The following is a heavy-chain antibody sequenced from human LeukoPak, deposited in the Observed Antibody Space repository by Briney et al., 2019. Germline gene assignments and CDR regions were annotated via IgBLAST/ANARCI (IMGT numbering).Heavy chain of an antibody. CDR1: GGSISSGHYY. D-gene: IGHD2-15*01. CDR3: ARDTVAGYFDY. Sequence: SETLSLTCSVSGGSISSGHYYWTWIRQPAGKGLEWIGRIDSSGSTNYNPSLKSRVTISVDTSKNHFSLKLSSVTAADTAVYYCARDTVAGYFDYWGQGTLVTVSS. J-gene: IGHJ4*02. V-gene: IGHV4-61*02. CDR2: IDSSGST.